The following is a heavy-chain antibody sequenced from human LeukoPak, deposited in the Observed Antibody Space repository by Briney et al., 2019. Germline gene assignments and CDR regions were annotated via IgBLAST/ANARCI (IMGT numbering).Heavy chain of an antibody. D-gene: IGHD2-15*01. V-gene: IGHV1-8*01. CDR2: MNPHSGNT. CDR1: GYTFTSCD. J-gene: IGHJ6*02. CDR3: AREDVVLVDAVRYYYYGMDV. Sequence: ASVKVSCKASGYTFTSCDINWVRQATGQGLEWMGWMNPHSGNTGYAQKFQGRVTMTRNTSISTAYMELSSLRSEDTAVYYCAREDVVLVDAVRYYYYGMDVWGQGTTVTVSS.